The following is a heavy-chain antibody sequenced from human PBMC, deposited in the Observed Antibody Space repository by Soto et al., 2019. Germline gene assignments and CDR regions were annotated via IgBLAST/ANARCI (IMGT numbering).Heavy chain of an antibody. CDR3: ARGWFGPDV. CDR1: GFTFSSYA. Sequence: GGSLRLSCAASGFTFSSYAMSWVRQAPGKGLEWVSAISGSGGSTYYADPVKGRFTISRDNAKNTVYLQMNSLRVEDTAVYYCARGWFGPDVWGKGTTVTVSS. V-gene: IGHV3-23*01. CDR2: ISGSGGST. J-gene: IGHJ6*04. D-gene: IGHD3-10*01.